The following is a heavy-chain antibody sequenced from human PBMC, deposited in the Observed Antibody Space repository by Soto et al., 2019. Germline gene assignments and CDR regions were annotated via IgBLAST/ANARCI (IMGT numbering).Heavy chain of an antibody. J-gene: IGHJ5*02. CDR3: ARFCPYDSGSYSFRYNGFHP. Sequence: PVGSLRLSCAASGFSVRSSHMSWVRQAPGKGLEWVSIMYSGGGTYYAVSVKGRFTISRDNSKNTVYLQMNGLRDEDTAMYYCARFCPYDSGSYSFRYNGFHPLGQGTLVTVS. V-gene: IGHV3-53*01. CDR1: GFSVRSSH. D-gene: IGHD3-10*01. CDR2: MYSGGGT.